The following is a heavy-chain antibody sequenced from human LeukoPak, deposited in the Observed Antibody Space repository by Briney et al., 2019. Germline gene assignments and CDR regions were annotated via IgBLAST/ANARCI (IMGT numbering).Heavy chain of an antibody. CDR3: ARGTYYYDSSGYDFDY. CDR2: ISSSSSYI. D-gene: IGHD3-22*01. Sequence: GGSLRLSCAASGFTFSSYSMNWIRQAPGKGLEWVSSISSSSSYIYYADSVEGRFTISRDNAKNSLYLQMNSLRAEDTAVYYCARGTYYYDSSGYDFDYWGQGAPVTVSS. J-gene: IGHJ4*02. CDR1: GFTFSSYS. V-gene: IGHV3-21*01.